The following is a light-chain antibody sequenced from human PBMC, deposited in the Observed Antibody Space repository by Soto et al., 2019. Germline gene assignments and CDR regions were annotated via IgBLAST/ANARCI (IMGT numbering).Light chain of an antibody. CDR3: QQRSNWPSIT. CDR2: DAS. V-gene: IGKV3-11*01. J-gene: IGKJ5*01. CDR1: QSVTSN. Sequence: EIVLTQSPGTLSLSPGERATLSCRASQSVTSNLAWYQQKPGQAPRLLIYDASNRATGIPARFSGSGSGTDFTLTISSLEPEDFAVYYCQQRSNWPSITFGQGTRREIK.